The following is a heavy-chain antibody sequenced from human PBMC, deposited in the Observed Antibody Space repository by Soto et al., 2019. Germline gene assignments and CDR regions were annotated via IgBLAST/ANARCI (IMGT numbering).Heavy chain of an antibody. CDR2: IYWVDDE. CDR3: AHRPRGYSYHFDY. J-gene: IGHJ4*02. Sequence: QITLKESGPTLVKPTQTLTLTCTFSGFSLTTRGVGVGWIPQPPGKALEWLALIYWVDDEGYSPSLKSRLTITKDTSKHQVVLTTTNMDPVDTSTYYCAHRPRGYSYHFDYWGQGTLVTVSS. V-gene: IGHV2-5*02. D-gene: IGHD5-18*01. CDR1: GFSLTTRGVG.